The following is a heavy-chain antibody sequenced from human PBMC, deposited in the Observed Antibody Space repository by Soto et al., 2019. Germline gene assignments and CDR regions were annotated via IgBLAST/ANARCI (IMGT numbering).Heavy chain of an antibody. D-gene: IGHD6-6*01. V-gene: IGHV1-46*01. CDR1: GYTFTNYY. CDR2: INPSIGSS. Sequence: GASVKVSCKASGYTFTNYYMQWMRQAPGQGLEWMVIINPSIGSSSYAQKFQGRVTMARDTSTSTVYMELRSLKSEDTAVYYCARDPYSSSSYYGMDVWGQGTTVTVSS. CDR3: ARDPYSSSSYYGMDV. J-gene: IGHJ6*02.